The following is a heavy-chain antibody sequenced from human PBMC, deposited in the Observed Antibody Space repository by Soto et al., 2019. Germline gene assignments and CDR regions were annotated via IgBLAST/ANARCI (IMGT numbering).Heavy chain of an antibody. J-gene: IGHJ6*02. D-gene: IGHD3-10*01. CDR3: ARDGWQMVRGASISGGMDV. V-gene: IGHV4-30-4*01. CDR2: ISYSGTA. Sequence: SETLSLTCTVSGGSISSGDYYWSWIRQPAGKGLEWIGYISYSGTAYYTPSAKSRFTISIDTSKKQFSLNLRSVTAADTAVYDCARDGWQMVRGASISGGMDVWGQGTTVTVSS. CDR1: GGSISSGDYY.